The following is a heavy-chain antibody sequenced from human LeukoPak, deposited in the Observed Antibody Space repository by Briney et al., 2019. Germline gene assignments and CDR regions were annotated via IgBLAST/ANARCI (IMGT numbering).Heavy chain of an antibody. V-gene: IGHV1-69*04. CDR1: GGTFSSYA. Sequence: SVKVSCKASGGTFSSYAISWVRQAPGQGLEWMGRIIPILGIANYAQKFQGRVTITADKSTSTAYMELSSLRSEDTAVYYCARDFGLSRHRVSYYYYGMDVWGQGTTVTVSS. J-gene: IGHJ6*02. D-gene: IGHD5/OR15-5a*01. CDR2: IIPILGIA. CDR3: ARDFGLSRHRVSYYYYGMDV.